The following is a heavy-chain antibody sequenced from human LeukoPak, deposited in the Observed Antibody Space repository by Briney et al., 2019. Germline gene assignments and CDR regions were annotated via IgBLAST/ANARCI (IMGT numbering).Heavy chain of an antibody. CDR1: GFTFSSYS. V-gene: IGHV3-21*01. CDR3: ARLTVAGLDY. Sequence: PGGSLRLSCAASGFTFSSYSMSWVRQAPGKGLEWVSSISSSSSYIYYADSVKGRFAISRDNAKNSLYLQMNSLRAEDTAVYYCARLTVAGLDYWGQGTLVTVSS. CDR2: ISSSSSYI. J-gene: IGHJ4*02. D-gene: IGHD6-19*01.